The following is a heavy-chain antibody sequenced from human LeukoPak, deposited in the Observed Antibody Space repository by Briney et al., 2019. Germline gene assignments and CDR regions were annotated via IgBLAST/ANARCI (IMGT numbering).Heavy chain of an antibody. Sequence: NHGESLKISCKGSGYSFTSYWIGWVRQVPGKGLEWMGIIYPGDSDTRYSPSFQGQVTISADKSISTAYLQWSSLKASDTAMYYCARPSLRYFDCFDIWGQGTMVTVSS. J-gene: IGHJ3*02. CDR3: ARPSLRYFDCFDI. D-gene: IGHD3-9*01. V-gene: IGHV5-51*01. CDR1: GYSFTSYW. CDR2: IYPGDSDT.